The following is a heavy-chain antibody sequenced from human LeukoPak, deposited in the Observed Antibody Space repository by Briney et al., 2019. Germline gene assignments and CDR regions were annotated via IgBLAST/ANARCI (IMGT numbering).Heavy chain of an antibody. J-gene: IGHJ4*02. V-gene: IGHV3-33*01. Sequence: GGSLRLSCAASGFTFSSYGMHWARQAPGKGLEWVADIWYDGSNKYYADSVKGRFTISRDNSKNTLYLQMNSLRAEDTAVYYCARLGEKADFDYWGQGTLVTVSS. CDR3: ARLGEKADFDY. CDR1: GFTFSSYG. D-gene: IGHD3-16*01. CDR2: IWYDGSNK.